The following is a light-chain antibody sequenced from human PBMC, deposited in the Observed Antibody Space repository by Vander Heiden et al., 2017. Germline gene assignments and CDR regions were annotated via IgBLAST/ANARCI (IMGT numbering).Light chain of an antibody. CDR1: QIVLYSSNNKNY. Sequence: DIVMTQSSDSLAVSLGERATINCKSSQIVLYSSNNKNYLAWYQQKPGQPPKLLIYWASTRESGVPDRFSGSGSGTDFTLTISSLQAEDVAVYYCQQYDSTPTWSFGQGTKVEIK. J-gene: IGKJ1*01. V-gene: IGKV4-1*01. CDR2: WAS. CDR3: QQYDSTPTWS.